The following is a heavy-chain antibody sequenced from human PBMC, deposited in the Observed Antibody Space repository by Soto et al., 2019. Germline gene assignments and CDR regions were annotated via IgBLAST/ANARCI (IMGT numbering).Heavy chain of an antibody. CDR1: GFTFSSYA. CDR3: AKTANGWFSAFDI. J-gene: IGHJ3*02. CDR2: ISGSGGTT. V-gene: IGHV3-23*01. D-gene: IGHD6-19*01. Sequence: ESGGGLVQPGGSMRLSCAASGFTFSSYAMSWVRQAPGKGLEWVSAISGSGGTTYYADSVKGRFTFSRDNSKNTLYLQMNSLRAEDTAVYYCAKTANGWFSAFDIWGQGTMVTVSS.